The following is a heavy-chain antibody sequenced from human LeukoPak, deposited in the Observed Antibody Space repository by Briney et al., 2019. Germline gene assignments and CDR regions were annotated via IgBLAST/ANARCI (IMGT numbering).Heavy chain of an antibody. D-gene: IGHD6-13*01. Sequence: SETLSLTCAVYGGSFSGYYWSWIRQPPGKGLEWIGEINHSGSTNYNPSLKSRVTISVDTSKNQFSLKLSSETAADTAVYYCAGIRIAAAAYYWGQGTLVTVSS. CDR1: GGSFSGYY. J-gene: IGHJ4*02. CDR2: INHSGST. V-gene: IGHV4-34*01. CDR3: AGIRIAAAAYY.